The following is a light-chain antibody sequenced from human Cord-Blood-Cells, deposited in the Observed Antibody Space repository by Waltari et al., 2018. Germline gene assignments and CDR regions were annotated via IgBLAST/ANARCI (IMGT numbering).Light chain of an antibody. CDR3: QQYGSSPT. CDR1: QSVSTSY. CDR2: GAS. J-gene: IGKJ1*01. Sequence: ELALTQSPGTLSLSPGERATLSCRASQSVSTSYLAWYQQKPGQAPRLLIDGASSRATGIPDRFSGSGSGTDFTLTISRLEPEDFAVYYCQQYGSSPTFGQGTKVEIK. V-gene: IGKV3-20*01.